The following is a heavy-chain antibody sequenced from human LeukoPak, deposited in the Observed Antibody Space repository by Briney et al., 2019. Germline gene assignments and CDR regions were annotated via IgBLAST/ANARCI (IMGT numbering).Heavy chain of an antibody. V-gene: IGHV1-2*04. CDR1: GYTFTGYY. CDR3: ARGTLRAGSGTRYYFDY. J-gene: IGHJ4*02. CDR2: INPNSGGT. D-gene: IGHD2-2*01. Sequence: ASVKVSCKASGYTFTGYYMHWVRQAPGQGLEWMGWINPNSGGTNYAQKFQGWVTMTRDTSLSTAYMELSRLRSDDTAVYYCARGTLRAGSGTRYYFDYWGQGTLVPVSS.